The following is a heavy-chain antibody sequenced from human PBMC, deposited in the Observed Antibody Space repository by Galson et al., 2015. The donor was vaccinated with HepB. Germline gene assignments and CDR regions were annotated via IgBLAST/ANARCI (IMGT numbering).Heavy chain of an antibody. J-gene: IGHJ4*01. CDR1: GFTFSSYG. V-gene: IGHV3-30*02. CDR3: AKSGSGWYGGFDY. Sequence: SLRLSCAASGFTFSSYGMHWVRQAPGKGLEWVAFIRYDGSNKYYADSVKGRFTISRDNSKNTLYLRMNSLRAEDTAVYYCAKSGSGWYGGFDYWGQGTLVTVSS. CDR2: IRYDGSNK. D-gene: IGHD6-19*01.